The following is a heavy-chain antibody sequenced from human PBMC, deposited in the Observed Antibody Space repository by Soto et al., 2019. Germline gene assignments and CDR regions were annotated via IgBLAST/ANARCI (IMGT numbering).Heavy chain of an antibody. V-gene: IGHV1-69*01. CDR1: GGTFSSYA. CDR3: ARDWRAQHLSKYGMDV. CDR2: IIPIFGTA. Sequence: QVQLVQSGAEVKKPGSSVKVSCKASGGTFSSYAISWVRQAPGQGLEWMGGIIPIFGTANYAQKFKGRVTITADESTSTGYMELSSLSTDDTAVYYCARDWRAQHLSKYGMDVWGQGTTVTVSS. D-gene: IGHD3-3*01. J-gene: IGHJ6*02.